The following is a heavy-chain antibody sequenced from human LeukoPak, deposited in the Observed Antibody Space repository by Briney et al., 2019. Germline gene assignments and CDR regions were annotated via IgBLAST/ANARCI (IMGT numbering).Heavy chain of an antibody. Sequence: SGGSLRLSCAASGFTFSSHAMSWVRQAPGKGLEWVSAIGDDVVSTYYAESVKGRFTIYRDNSKNTLYLQMNSLRAEDTATYYCARDSPLLTGWGQGTLVTVSS. V-gene: IGHV3-23*01. D-gene: IGHD3-9*01. CDR2: IGDDVVST. CDR3: ARDSPLLTG. J-gene: IGHJ4*02. CDR1: GFTFSSHA.